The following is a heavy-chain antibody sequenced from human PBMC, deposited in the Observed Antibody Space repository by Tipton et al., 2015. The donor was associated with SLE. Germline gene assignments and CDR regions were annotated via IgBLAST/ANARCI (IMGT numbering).Heavy chain of an antibody. D-gene: IGHD6-13*01. CDR1: GGSISSYY. J-gene: IGHJ2*01. Sequence: LRLSCTVSGGSISSYYWSWIRQPAGGGLEWIGRIYNSGSTNYNPSLMSRVTMSVDTSKNQFSLRLRSATAADTAFYYCARGYSSIWYRAFCDIWGRGTLVTVSS. CDR3: ARGYSSIWYRAFCDI. V-gene: IGHV4-4*07. CDR2: IYNSGST.